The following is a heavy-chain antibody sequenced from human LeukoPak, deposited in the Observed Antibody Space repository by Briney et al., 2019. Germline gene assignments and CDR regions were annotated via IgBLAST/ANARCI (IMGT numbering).Heavy chain of an antibody. D-gene: IGHD4-17*01. Sequence: GGSLRLSCAASGFAFSSYAMSWVRQAPGKGLEWVSAISGSGGSTYYADSVKGRFTISRDNSKNTLYLQMNSLRTEDTAVYYCARSTVTTPYYFDYWGQGTLVTVSS. CDR3: ARSTVTTPYYFDY. CDR1: GFAFSSYA. J-gene: IGHJ4*02. V-gene: IGHV3-23*01. CDR2: ISGSGGST.